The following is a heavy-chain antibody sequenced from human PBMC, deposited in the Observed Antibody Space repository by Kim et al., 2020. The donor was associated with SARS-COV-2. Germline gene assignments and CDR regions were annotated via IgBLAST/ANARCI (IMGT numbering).Heavy chain of an antibody. CDR2: GKP. Sequence: GKPTYAQGFTGRFVLSLDTSVSTAYLQISSLKAEDTAVYYCAREVQAIDNWGQGTLVTVSS. V-gene: IGHV7-4-1*02. J-gene: IGHJ4*02. CDR3: AREVQAIDN.